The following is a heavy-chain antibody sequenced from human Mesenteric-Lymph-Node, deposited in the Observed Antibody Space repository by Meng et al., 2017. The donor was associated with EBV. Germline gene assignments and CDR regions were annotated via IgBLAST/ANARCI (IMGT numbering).Heavy chain of an antibody. V-gene: IGHV4-34*01. Sequence: QVHPQQWGSGMLQPSATLSLTCAVYGESFSGYYWSWIRQPPGKGLEWIGEINHSGTTNYNPSLESRVTISVDTSKNQLSLKLTSLTAADTAVYYCARLGNGHWGQGTLVTVSS. J-gene: IGHJ4*02. CDR1: GESFSGYY. CDR2: INHSGTT. CDR3: ARLGNGH.